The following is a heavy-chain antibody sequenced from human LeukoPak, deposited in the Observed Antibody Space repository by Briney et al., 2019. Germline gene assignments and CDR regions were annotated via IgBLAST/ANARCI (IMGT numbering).Heavy chain of an antibody. CDR2: INHSGST. Sequence: SETQSLTCAVYGGSFSGYYWSWIRQPPGKGLEWIGEINHSGSTNYNPSLKSRVTISVDTSKNQFSLKLSSVTAADTAVYYCARVGTNFDYWGQGTLVTVSS. CDR1: GGSFSGYY. V-gene: IGHV4-34*01. D-gene: IGHD1-1*01. J-gene: IGHJ4*02. CDR3: ARVGTNFDY.